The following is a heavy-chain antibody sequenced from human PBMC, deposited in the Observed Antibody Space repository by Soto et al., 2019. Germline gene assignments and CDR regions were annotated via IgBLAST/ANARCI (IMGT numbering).Heavy chain of an antibody. CDR3: AADFSEYYDFWSGRPEPDYYYYMDV. D-gene: IGHD3-3*01. J-gene: IGHJ6*03. Sequence: ASVKVSCKASGYTFTSYDINWVRQATGQGLEWMGWMNPNSGNTGYAQKFQGRVTMTRNTSISTAYMELSSLRSEDTAVYYCAADFSEYYDFWSGRPEPDYYYYMDVWGKGTTVTVSS. CDR2: MNPNSGNT. CDR1: GYTFTSYD. V-gene: IGHV1-8*01.